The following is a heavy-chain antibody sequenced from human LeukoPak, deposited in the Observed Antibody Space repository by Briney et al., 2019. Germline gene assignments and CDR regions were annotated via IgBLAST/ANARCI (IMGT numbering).Heavy chain of an antibody. Sequence: GGSLRLSCAASGFTFSSYAMSWVRQAPGKGLEWVAYFAGSDTTTYYADSVKGRFTISRDNARNSLYLQMNSLRAEDTALYYCTTLGYHLDSWGQGTLVTVSS. CDR3: TTLGYHLDS. CDR2: FAGSDTTT. D-gene: IGHD3-22*01. CDR1: GFTFSSYA. J-gene: IGHJ4*02. V-gene: IGHV3-48*03.